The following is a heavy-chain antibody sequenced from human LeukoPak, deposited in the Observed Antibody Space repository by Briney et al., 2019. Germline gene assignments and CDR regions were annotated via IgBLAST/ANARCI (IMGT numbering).Heavy chain of an antibody. CDR2: IRSKAYGGTT. D-gene: IGHD4-17*01. CDR3: TRGSPDNYGDYEWFDP. Sequence: PGRSLRLSCTASGFTFGDYAMSWVRQAPGKGLEWVGFIRSKAYGGTTEYAASVKGRFTISRDDSKSIAYLQMNSLKTEDTAVYYCTRGSPDNYGDYEWFDPWGQGTLVTGSS. V-gene: IGHV3-49*04. CDR1: GFTFGDYA. J-gene: IGHJ5*02.